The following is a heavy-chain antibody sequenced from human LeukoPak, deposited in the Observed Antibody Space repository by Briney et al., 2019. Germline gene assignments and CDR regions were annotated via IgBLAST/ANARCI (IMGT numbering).Heavy chain of an antibody. CDR2: IIPILGIA. J-gene: IGHJ5*02. CDR3: ASVLSGIAVAGSFDP. D-gene: IGHD6-19*01. CDR1: GYTFTTYG. Sequence: SVKVSFKASGYTFTTYGISWVRQAPGQGLEWMGRIIPILGIANYAQKFQGRVTITADKSTSTAYMELSSLRSEDTAVYYCASVLSGIAVAGSFDPWGQGTLVTVSS. V-gene: IGHV1-69*04.